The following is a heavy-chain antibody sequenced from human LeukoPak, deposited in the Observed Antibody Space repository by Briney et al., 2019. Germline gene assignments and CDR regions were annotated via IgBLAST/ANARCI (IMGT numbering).Heavy chain of an antibody. CDR3: ARHLQGVAGTWGY. CDR2: IYPGDSDT. D-gene: IGHD6-19*01. V-gene: IGHV5-51*01. J-gene: IGHJ4*02. CDR1: GYSFTTYW. Sequence: GESLKISCKASGYSFTTYWIAWVRQMPGKGLEWMGMIYPGDSDTRYSPSFQGQITISVDKSISIAYLQWSSLKASDTAMYYCARHLQGVAGTWGYWGQGTLVTVSS.